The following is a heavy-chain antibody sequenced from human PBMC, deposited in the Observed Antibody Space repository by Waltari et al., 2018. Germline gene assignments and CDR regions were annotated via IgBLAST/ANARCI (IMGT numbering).Heavy chain of an antibody. CDR3: TRGIKRGYSSGPENFDY. D-gene: IGHD5-12*01. CDR1: GYTFPTFS. CDR2: INVGNGDR. J-gene: IGHJ4*02. V-gene: IGHV1-3*01. Sequence: QVQLVQSGAEVKKPGASVKVSCKASGYTFPTFSMHWVRPAPGQRLEWMGWINVGNGDRKYSQNFQGRVTFTRDTSANTAYMELSSLRSEDTAVYYCTRGIKRGYSSGPENFDYWGQGTLVTVSS.